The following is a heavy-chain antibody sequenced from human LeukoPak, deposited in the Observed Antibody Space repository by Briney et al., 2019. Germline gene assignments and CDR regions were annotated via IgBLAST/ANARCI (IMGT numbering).Heavy chain of an antibody. J-gene: IGHJ3*02. CDR3: ARDGYGQWLVTGNDAFDI. CDR1: GFTFSSYW. CDR2: IKQDGSEK. V-gene: IGHV3-7*01. Sequence: RTGGSLRLSCAASGFTFSSYWMSWGRQAPGKGLEWVVNIKQDGSEKYYVDSGKGRFTISRDNAKNSLYLQMNSLRAEDTAVYYCARDGYGQWLVTGNDAFDIWGQGTMVTVSS. D-gene: IGHD6-19*01.